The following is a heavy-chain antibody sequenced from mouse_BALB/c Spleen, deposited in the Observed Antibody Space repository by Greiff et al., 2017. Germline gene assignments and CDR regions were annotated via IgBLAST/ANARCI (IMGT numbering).Heavy chain of an antibody. J-gene: IGHJ4*01. Sequence: VQLKESGPELGKPGASVKISCKASGYSFTGYNLYWVKQSHRKSLEWIGYIDPYNGGTSYNQKSKGKATLTVDKSSSTAYMHLNSLTSEDSAIYDCARGGYDGGYAMDYWGQGTSVTVSS. CDR3: ARGGYDGGYAMDY. D-gene: IGHD2-2*01. CDR1: GYSFTGYN. V-gene: IGHV1S135*01. CDR2: IDPYNGGT.